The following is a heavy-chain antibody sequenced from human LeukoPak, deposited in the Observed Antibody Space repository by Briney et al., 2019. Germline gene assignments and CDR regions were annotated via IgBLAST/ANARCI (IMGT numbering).Heavy chain of an antibody. CDR2: IYYSGST. D-gene: IGHD3-10*01. V-gene: IGHV4-39*01. J-gene: IGHJ5*02. CDR1: GGSISSSSYY. CDR3: ARRTSVLLWFGESHLYNWFDP. Sequence: PSETLSLTCTVSGGSISSSSYYWGWIRQPPGKGLEWIGSIYYSGSTYYNPSLKSRVTISVDTSKNQFSLKLSSVTAADTAVYYCARRTSVLLWFGESHLYNWFDPWGQGTLVTVSS.